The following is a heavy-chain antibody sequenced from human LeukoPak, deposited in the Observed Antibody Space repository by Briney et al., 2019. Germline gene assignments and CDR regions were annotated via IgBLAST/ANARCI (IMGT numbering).Heavy chain of an antibody. CDR1: GFTLSGYE. CDR3: ARARFGSC. J-gene: IGHJ1*01. Sequence: PGESLRLSCTASGFTLSGYEMNWVRKAPGKGLEWVSYSSSSGNSIYYADSVKGRFTISRDNAKNSLYLQMNSLRAEDMAVYYCARARFGSCWGQGTLVTVSS. V-gene: IGHV3-48*03. D-gene: IGHD6-13*01. CDR2: SSSSGNSI.